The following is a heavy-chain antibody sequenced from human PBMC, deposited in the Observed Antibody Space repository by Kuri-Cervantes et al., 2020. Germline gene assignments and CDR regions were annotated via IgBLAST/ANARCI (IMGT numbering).Heavy chain of an antibody. V-gene: IGHV3-23*01. CDR1: GFTFSSYA. Sequence: GGSLRLSCAASGFTFSSYAMSWVRQAPGKGLEWVSAISGSGGSTYYADSVKGRFTISRDNSKNSLYLQMNSLRAEDTAVYYCARESHYYYGMDVWGQGTTVTVSS. CDR3: ARESHYYYGMDV. J-gene: IGHJ6*02. CDR2: ISGSGGST.